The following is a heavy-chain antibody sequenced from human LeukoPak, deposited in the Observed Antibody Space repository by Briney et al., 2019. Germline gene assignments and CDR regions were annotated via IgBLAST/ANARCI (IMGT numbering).Heavy chain of an antibody. CDR2: IHYSGST. V-gene: IGHV4-59*01. CDR1: GGSISGYY. D-gene: IGHD3-9*01. Sequence: PSETLSLTCAVSGGSISGYYWSWIRQPPGRGLEWIGSIHYSGSTSYNSSLKSRVTISVDTSKNQFSLKLSSVTAADTAVYYCARVKYDILTGSSLWFDYWGQGTLVTVSS. J-gene: IGHJ4*02. CDR3: ARVKYDILTGSSLWFDY.